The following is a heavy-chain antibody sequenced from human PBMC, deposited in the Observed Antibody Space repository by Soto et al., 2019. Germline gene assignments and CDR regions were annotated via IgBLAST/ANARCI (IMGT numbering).Heavy chain of an antibody. CDR2: IYYSGST. V-gene: IGHV4-59*12. CDR3: ARRSLGENYYYYMDV. CDR1: GGSISSYY. D-gene: IGHD3-16*01. Sequence: PSETLSLTCTVSGGSISSYYWSWIRQPPGKGLEWIGYIYYSGSTNYNPSLKSRVTISADKSISTAYLQWSSLKASDTAMYYCARRSLGENYYYYMDVWGKGTTVNVSS. J-gene: IGHJ6*03.